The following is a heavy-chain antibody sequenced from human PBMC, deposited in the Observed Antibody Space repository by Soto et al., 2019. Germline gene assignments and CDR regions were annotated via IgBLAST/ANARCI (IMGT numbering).Heavy chain of an antibody. D-gene: IGHD1-26*01. Sequence: QVQLVQSGAEVKKPGASVKVSCKASGYTFTSDGISWVRQATGQGRERMGWISGYNGNTKNAQKLQGRVTMTTDTSTRTAYMELRSLRSDDTAVYYCARDLGGQIVDYWGQGTLVTVSS. CDR2: ISGYNGNT. CDR3: ARDLGGQIVDY. V-gene: IGHV1-18*01. J-gene: IGHJ4*02. CDR1: GYTFTSDG.